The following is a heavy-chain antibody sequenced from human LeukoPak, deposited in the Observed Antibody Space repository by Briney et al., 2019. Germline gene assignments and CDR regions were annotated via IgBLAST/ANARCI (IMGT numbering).Heavy chain of an antibody. Sequence: PGGSLRLSCAASGLGFSSSYMSWVRQAPGQGREWVSVTHRGGNTYYGDSVKGRFFISRDSSENTLYLQMNSLTAEDTAVYHCARDRPFGGVIEGMDVWGQGTRVTVSS. D-gene: IGHD3-16*02. CDR3: ARDRPFGGVIEGMDV. CDR1: GLGFSSSY. V-gene: IGHV3-53*01. J-gene: IGHJ6*02. CDR2: THRGGNT.